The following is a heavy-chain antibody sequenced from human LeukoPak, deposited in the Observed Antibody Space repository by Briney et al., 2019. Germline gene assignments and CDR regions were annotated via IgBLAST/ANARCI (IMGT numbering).Heavy chain of an antibody. Sequence: SETLSLTCTVSHDSFISYYWNWIRQPPGKGLEWIGYIYSSGNTDYNPALKSRVAMSMDTSRNQFSLKLRSVTAADTAIYYCARDEGIAAQFDYWGQGTLVTVSS. CDR2: IYSSGNT. CDR3: ARDEGIAAQFDY. V-gene: IGHV4-59*01. D-gene: IGHD6-6*01. J-gene: IGHJ4*02. CDR1: HDSFISYY.